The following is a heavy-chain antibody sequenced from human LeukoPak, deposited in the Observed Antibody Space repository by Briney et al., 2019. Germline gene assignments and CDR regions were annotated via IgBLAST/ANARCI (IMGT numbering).Heavy chain of an antibody. CDR1: GFSFSSAW. Sequence: GGSLRLSCAASGFSFSSAWMSWVRQAPGKGLEWVGRIKTKAVGGTADYAAPVKGRFTISRDDSKNTLYLQMNSLKIEDTAVYYCTTATTWAYWGQGTLVTVSS. J-gene: IGHJ4*02. CDR2: IKTKAVGGTA. CDR3: TTATTWAY. D-gene: IGHD1-1*01. V-gene: IGHV3-15*01.